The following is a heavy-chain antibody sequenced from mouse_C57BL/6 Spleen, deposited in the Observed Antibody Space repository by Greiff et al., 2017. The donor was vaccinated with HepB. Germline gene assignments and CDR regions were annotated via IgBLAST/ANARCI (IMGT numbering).Heavy chain of an antibody. V-gene: IGHV5-17*01. CDR1: GFTFSDYG. D-gene: IGHD1-1*01. Sequence: EVKVVESGGGLVKPGGSLKLSCAASGFTFSDYGMHWVRQAPEKGLEWVAYISSGSSTIYYADTVKGRFTISRDNAKNTLFLQMTSLRSEDTAMYYCARHGYFYYGSSHWYFDVWGTGTTVTVSS. CDR3: ARHGYFYYGSSHWYFDV. J-gene: IGHJ1*03. CDR2: ISSGSSTI.